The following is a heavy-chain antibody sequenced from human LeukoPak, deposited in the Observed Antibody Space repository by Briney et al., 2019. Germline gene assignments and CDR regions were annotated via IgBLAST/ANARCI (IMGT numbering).Heavy chain of an antibody. CDR1: GGSISSYY. CDR2: ISYTGST. J-gene: IGHJ4*02. D-gene: IGHD6-19*01. Sequence: PSETLSLTCSVSGGSISSYYWSRIRQPPGKGLEWIGYISYTGSTSYNPSLKSRVTVSVDTSKNQFSLKLSSVTAADTAVYYCARDAYSSSHLDYWGQGTLVTVSS. CDR3: ARDAYSSSHLDY. V-gene: IGHV4-59*01.